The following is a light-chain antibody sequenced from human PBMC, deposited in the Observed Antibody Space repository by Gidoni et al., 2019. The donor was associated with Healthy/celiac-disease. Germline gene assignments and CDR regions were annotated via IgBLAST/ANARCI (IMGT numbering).Light chain of an antibody. CDR1: QSISSY. CDR3: QQSYSTPLWT. J-gene: IGKJ1*01. V-gene: IGKV1-39*01. CDR2: AAS. Sequence: DIQMNQSPSSLSASLGYRVTITCRASQSISSYLNWYQQKPGKAPKLLIYAASSLQSGVPSRFSGSGSGTDFTLTISSLQPEDFATYYCQQSYSTPLWTFXQXTKVEIK.